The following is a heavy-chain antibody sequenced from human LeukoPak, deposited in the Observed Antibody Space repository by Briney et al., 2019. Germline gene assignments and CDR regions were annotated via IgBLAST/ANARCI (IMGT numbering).Heavy chain of an antibody. Sequence: ASVKLSCKTSGYTFTRYYMHWVRQAPGQGLEWMGWINPNTGGTNYAQNSQGRVTMTSDTSISTAYMELSSLRSDDPAMYYCARAPLIVVVFPARLDFWGQGTLVTVSS. J-gene: IGHJ4*02. D-gene: IGHD3-22*01. CDR1: GYTFTRYY. CDR2: INPNTGGT. V-gene: IGHV1-2*02. CDR3: ARAPLIVVVFPARLDF.